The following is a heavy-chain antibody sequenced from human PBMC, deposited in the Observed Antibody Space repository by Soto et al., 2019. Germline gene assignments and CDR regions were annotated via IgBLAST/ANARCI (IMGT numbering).Heavy chain of an antibody. CDR1: GFTFSYYA. Sequence: PGGSVRLSCAASGFTFSYYAMHWVRQGPGKGLEYVSAISSNGGSTYYANSVKGRFTISRDNSKNTLYLQMNSLRAEDTAVYYCAKEDVGGYYYSGLWGRGTLVTVSS. D-gene: IGHD1-26*01. V-gene: IGHV3-64*01. J-gene: IGHJ4*02. CDR3: AKEDVGGYYYSGL. CDR2: ISSNGGST.